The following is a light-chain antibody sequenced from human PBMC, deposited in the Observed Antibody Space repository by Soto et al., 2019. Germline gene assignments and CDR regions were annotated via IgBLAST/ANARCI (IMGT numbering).Light chain of an antibody. CDR2: HAS. Sequence: EIVLTQSPGTLSLSPGERATLSCRASQSLPHSYLAWYQRKPGQAPRLLIYHASTRATGIPDRFSGSGSGADFTLTIHRLEPEDFAVYYCQQYHTSPLPLGGGPKVDIK. CDR1: QSLPHSY. J-gene: IGKJ4*01. CDR3: QQYHTSPLP. V-gene: IGKV3-20*01.